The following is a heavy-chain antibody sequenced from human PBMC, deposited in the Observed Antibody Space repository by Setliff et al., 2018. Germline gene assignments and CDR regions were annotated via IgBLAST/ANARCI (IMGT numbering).Heavy chain of an antibody. CDR1: GDSISDISYY. D-gene: IGHD3-3*01. CDR2: IYYSGTA. Sequence: SETLSLTCTISGDSISDISYYWGFIRQSPGKGPEWIGRIYYSGTAYYNPSLESRVTMFVDTSKNQFSLRLNSVTAADTAVYYCVRHIIIRSPTTSNAFDIWGQGTMVTVSS. J-gene: IGHJ3*02. CDR3: VRHIIIRSPTTSNAFDI. V-gene: IGHV4-39*01.